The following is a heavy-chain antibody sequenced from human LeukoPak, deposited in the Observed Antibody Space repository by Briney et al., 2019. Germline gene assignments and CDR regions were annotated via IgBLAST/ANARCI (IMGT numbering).Heavy chain of an antibody. CDR3: TKSGTAIVGTTAAYYFDY. CDR2: IRSKAYGGTA. Sequence: PGRSLRLSCTASGFTFCDYAMSWVRQAPGEGLEWVGFIRSKAYGGTAEYAASVKGRFTISRDDSKSIAYLQMNSLKTEDTAVYYCTKSGTAIVGTTAAYYFDYWGQGTLVTVSS. D-gene: IGHD1-26*01. CDR1: GFTFCDYA. V-gene: IGHV3-49*04. J-gene: IGHJ4*02.